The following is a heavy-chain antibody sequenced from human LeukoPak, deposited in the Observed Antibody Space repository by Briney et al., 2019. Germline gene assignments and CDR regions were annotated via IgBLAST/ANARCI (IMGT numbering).Heavy chain of an antibody. CDR3: ARSSYCDGGRCYHRHDEAFDI. CDR2: IYYSGST. V-gene: IGHV4-30-4*08. J-gene: IGHJ3*02. CDR1: GGSISSGDYY. Sequence: PSETLSLTCTVSGGSISSGDYYWSWIRQPPGKGLEWIGYIYYSGSTYYNPSLKSRVTISVDTSKNQFSLKLSSVTAADTAGYYCARSSYCDGGRCYHRHDEAFDIWGLGTMVTVSS. D-gene: IGHD2-15*01.